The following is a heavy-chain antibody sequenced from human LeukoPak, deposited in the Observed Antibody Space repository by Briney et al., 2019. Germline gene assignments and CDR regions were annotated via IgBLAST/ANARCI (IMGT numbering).Heavy chain of an antibody. CDR3: ARVNDYGDYQYYFDY. V-gene: IGHV1-18*01. CDR2: ISAYNGNT. J-gene: IGHJ4*02. Sequence: ASVKVSCTASGYTFTSYGISWVRQAPGQGLEWMGWISAYNGNTNYAQKLQGRVTMTTDTSTSTAYMELRSLRSDDTAVYYCARVNDYGDYQYYFDYWGQGTLVTVSS. CDR1: GYTFTSYG. D-gene: IGHD4-17*01.